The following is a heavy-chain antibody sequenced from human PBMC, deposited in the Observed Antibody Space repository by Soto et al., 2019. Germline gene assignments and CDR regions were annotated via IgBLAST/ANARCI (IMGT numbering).Heavy chain of an antibody. V-gene: IGHV4-30-2*01. CDR1: GASISTEGYT. J-gene: IGHJ6*02. CDR3: ARATFGAVLHLEV. CDR2: IYPSGAS. Sequence: QLQLQESGSGLVKPSQTLSLTCAVSGASISTEGYTWSWIRQPPGQGLEWIGYIYPSGASNYNPSLRSRVTISLDASRNRFSLSVGSVTAADTAVYYCARATFGAVLHLEVWGQGTTVTVTS. D-gene: IGHD3-3*01.